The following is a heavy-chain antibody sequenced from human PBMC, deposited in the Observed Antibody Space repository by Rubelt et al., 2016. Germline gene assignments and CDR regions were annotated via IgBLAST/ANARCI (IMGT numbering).Heavy chain of an antibody. D-gene: IGHD2-21*01. CDR3: AADFVVVAEDTHY. Sequence: QVQLVQSGAEVKKPGASVKVSCKVSGYSLSEVFIHWVRQAPGEGLEWMGGFDREDGEAVYAERVQGRITMTEDASTDTAYMELSSRRSDDTAAYYCAADFVVVAEDTHYWGQGTLVTVSS. CDR1: GYSLSEVF. CDR2: FDREDGEA. J-gene: IGHJ4*02. V-gene: IGHV1-24*01.